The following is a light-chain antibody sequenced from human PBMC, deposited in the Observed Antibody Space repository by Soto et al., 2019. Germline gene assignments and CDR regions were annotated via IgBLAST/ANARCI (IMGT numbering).Light chain of an antibody. Sequence: QSVLTQPASVSGSPGQSITISCTGTSSDVGSYNLVSWYQQHPGKAPKLMIYEVSKRPSGVSNRFSGSKSGNTASLTISGLQAEAEADYYCCSYAGSSTFEVFGGGTKLTVL. V-gene: IGLV2-23*02. CDR1: SSDVGSYNL. CDR2: EVS. CDR3: CSYAGSSTFEV. J-gene: IGLJ2*01.